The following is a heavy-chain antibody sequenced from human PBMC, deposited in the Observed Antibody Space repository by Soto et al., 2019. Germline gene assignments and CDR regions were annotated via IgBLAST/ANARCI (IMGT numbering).Heavy chain of an antibody. J-gene: IGHJ4*02. D-gene: IGHD3-22*01. V-gene: IGHV1-69*13. Sequence: ASVKGSCKASGGTFSSYAISWVRQAPGQGLEWMGGIIPIFGTANYAQKFQGRVTITADESTSTAYMELSSLRSEDTAVYYCARAPSSGYYYFDYWGQGTLVTVSS. CDR3: ARAPSSGYYYFDY. CDR1: GGTFSSYA. CDR2: IIPIFGTA.